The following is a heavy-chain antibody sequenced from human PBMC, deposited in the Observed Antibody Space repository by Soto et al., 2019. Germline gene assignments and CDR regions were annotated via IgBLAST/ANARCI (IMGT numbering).Heavy chain of an antibody. CDR3: ATDNPPMGV. V-gene: IGHV1-18*01. Sequence: QVQLVQSGAEVKKPGASVKVAFKAYGYTFTACYISWVRQAPGQGLEWMGWISAYNGNTKYAQKLQGRVTMTTDTSTSTAYMELRSLRSDDTAVYYCATDNPPMGVWGQGTTVTVSS. J-gene: IGHJ6*02. CDR2: ISAYNGNT. CDR1: GYTFTACY.